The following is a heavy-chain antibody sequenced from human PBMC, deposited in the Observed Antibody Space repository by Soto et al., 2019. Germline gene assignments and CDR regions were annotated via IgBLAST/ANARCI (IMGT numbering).Heavy chain of an antibody. Sequence: SLRLSCAASGFTFSSYAMHWDRQAPGKGLEWVAAISYDGSNKYYADSVKGRFTISRDNSKNTLYLQMNSLRAEDTAVYYCARALLTRYGSGRPDYWGQGTMVTVSS. J-gene: IGHJ4*02. CDR3: ARALLTRYGSGRPDY. CDR2: ISYDGSNK. D-gene: IGHD3-10*01. CDR1: GFTFSSYA. V-gene: IGHV3-30-3*01.